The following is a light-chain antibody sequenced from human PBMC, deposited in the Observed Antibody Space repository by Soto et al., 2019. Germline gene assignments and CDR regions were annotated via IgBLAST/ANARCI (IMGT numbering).Light chain of an antibody. CDR2: GAS. J-gene: IGKJ4*01. Sequence: LTQSPGTLSLSPGERATLSCRASQSVSNNYLAWYQQKAGQAPRLLIQGASVRATGIPDRFSGSGSGTDFTLTISRLEPEDFAVYYCQQYNNWPLTFGGGTKVEIK. CDR1: QSVSNNY. V-gene: IGKV3-20*01. CDR3: QQYNNWPLT.